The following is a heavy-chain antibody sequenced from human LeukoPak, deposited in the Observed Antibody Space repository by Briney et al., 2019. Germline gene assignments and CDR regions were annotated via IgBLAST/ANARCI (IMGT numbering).Heavy chain of an antibody. J-gene: IGHJ5*02. CDR1: GFTFSSYA. Sequence: PGGSLRLSCAASGFTFSSYAMSWVRQAPGKGLEWVSAISGSGGSTYYADSVKGRFTISRDNSKNTLYLQMSSLRAEDTAVYYCAKDQFWSGYPNNWFDPWGQGTLVTVSS. CDR2: ISGSGGST. CDR3: AKDQFWSGYPNNWFDP. V-gene: IGHV3-23*01. D-gene: IGHD3-3*01.